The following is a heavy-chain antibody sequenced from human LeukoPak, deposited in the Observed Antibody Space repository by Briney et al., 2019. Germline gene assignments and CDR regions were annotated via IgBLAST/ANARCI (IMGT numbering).Heavy chain of an antibody. Sequence: GESLKISCKGSGYNFPTYWIGWVRQMPGKGLEWMGIIYPGDSDTRYSPSFQGQVTISADKSSNTTYLQWSSLKTSDTALYYCARSMVRGVAGHFDYWGQGTLVTVSP. CDR3: ARSMVRGVAGHFDY. D-gene: IGHD3-10*01. J-gene: IGHJ4*02. CDR1: GYNFPTYW. V-gene: IGHV5-51*01. CDR2: IYPGDSDT.